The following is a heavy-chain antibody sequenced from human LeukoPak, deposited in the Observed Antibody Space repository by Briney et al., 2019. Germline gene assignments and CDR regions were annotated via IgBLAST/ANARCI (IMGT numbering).Heavy chain of an antibody. Sequence: PGGSLRLSCAASGFTFSSYAMSWVRQAPGKGLEWVSAISGSGGSTYYADSVKGRFTISRDNSKNTLYLQMNSLRAEDTAVYYCAKGPDRGTTRYYSDYWGQGTLVTVSS. CDR1: GFTFSSYA. V-gene: IGHV3-23*01. CDR2: ISGSGGST. CDR3: AKGPDRGTTRYYSDY. J-gene: IGHJ4*02. D-gene: IGHD4-17*01.